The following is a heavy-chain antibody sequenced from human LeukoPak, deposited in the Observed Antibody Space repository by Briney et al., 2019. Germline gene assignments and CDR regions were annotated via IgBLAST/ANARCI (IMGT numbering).Heavy chain of an antibody. J-gene: IGHJ4*02. Sequence: SETLSLTCTVSGGSINNYYWSWIRQPPGKGLEWIGYIYYSGSTNYNPSLKSRVTISVDTSKNQFSLKLSSVTAADTAVYYCARGAGSSGWFPFDYWGQGTLVTVSS. CDR1: GGSINNYY. CDR2: IYYSGST. V-gene: IGHV4-59*12. D-gene: IGHD6-19*01. CDR3: ARGAGSSGWFPFDY.